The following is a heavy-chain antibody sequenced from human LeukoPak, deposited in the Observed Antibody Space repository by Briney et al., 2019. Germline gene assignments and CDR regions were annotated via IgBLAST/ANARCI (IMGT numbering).Heavy chain of an antibody. J-gene: IGHJ1*01. CDR1: GFTFSSYW. CDR3: AKATGYLL. D-gene: IGHD1-14*01. V-gene: IGHV3-23*01. CDR2: ISNSDGST. Sequence: GGSLRLSCAASGFTFSSYWMSWVRQAPGKGLEWVSTISNSDGSTYNADSVKGRFTISRDNSENTLYLQMNSLRADDTALYYCAKATGYLLWGQGTLVTVSS.